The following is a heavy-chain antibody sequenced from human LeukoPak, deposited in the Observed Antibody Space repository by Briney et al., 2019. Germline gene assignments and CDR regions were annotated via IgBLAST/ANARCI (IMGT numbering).Heavy chain of an antibody. V-gene: IGHV1-8*01. CDR3: ARVMVFGEPAFDY. D-gene: IGHD1-14*01. CDR1: GYTFRSLD. Sequence: ASVKVSCKASGYTFRSLDVNWVRQATGQGLEWMGWMNPNSGNTGYAQEFQGRVTMTRNTSINTAYMEVSGLTSEDTAVYYCARVMVFGEPAFDYWGQGTLVTVSS. J-gene: IGHJ4*02. CDR2: MNPNSGNT.